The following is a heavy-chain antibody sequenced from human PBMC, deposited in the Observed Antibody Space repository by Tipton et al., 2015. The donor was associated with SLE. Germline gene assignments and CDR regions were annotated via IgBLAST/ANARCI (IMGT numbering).Heavy chain of an antibody. CDR1: GFTFTSYG. CDR2: ISAYNGNT. J-gene: IGHJ3*02. V-gene: IGHV1-18*01. Sequence: QSGTEVKKPGASVKVSCKASGFTFTSYGISWVRQAPGQGLEWMGWISAYNGNTDYAQKLRGRVTLSTDTSTNTAYMELRSLRSDDTAVYYCARDPFSAFDIWGQGTTVTVSS. CDR3: ARDPFSAFDI.